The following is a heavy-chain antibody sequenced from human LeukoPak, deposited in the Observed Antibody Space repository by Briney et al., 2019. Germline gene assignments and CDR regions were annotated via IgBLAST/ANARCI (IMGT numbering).Heavy chain of an antibody. CDR3: AKAMAGGYNYGPFDN. CDR1: GFTVSSNY. Sequence: QPGGSLRLSCAASGFTVSSNYMSWVRQAPGKGLEWVSVIYSGGSTYYADSVKGRFTISRDNSKNTLYLQMNSLRAEDTAVYYCAKAMAGGYNYGPFDNWGLGALVTVSS. CDR2: IYSGGST. D-gene: IGHD5-18*01. J-gene: IGHJ4*02. V-gene: IGHV3-66*01.